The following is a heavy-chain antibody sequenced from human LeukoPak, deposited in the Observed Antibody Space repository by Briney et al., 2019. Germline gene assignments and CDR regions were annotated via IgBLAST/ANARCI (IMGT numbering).Heavy chain of an antibody. Sequence: ASVKVSCKASGYTFTSYYMHWVRQAPGQGLEWMGIINPSGGTTSYPQKFQGRVTMTRDTSTSTVYMELSSLRSEDTAVYYCARDTNPSYSGWYNLPDYWGQGTLVTVSS. V-gene: IGHV1-46*01. CDR1: GYTFTSYY. J-gene: IGHJ4*02. D-gene: IGHD6-19*01. CDR3: ARDTNPSYSGWYNLPDY. CDR2: INPSGGTT.